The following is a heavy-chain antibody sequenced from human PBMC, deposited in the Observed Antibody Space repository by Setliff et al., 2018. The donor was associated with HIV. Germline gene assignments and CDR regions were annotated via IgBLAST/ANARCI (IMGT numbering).Heavy chain of an antibody. D-gene: IGHD2-15*01. CDR2: IYHTGKT. V-gene: IGHV4-39*01. CDR1: GGSVSTSSYS. CDR3: GRVAGYCAPSRCYGYNAFDI. J-gene: IGHJ3*02. Sequence: PSETLSLTCTVSGGSVSTSSYSWGWIRQPPEEGLEWIGTIYHTGKTYYNSSLNSRVTIAVDTSKDQFSLNLSTVTAADTAVYYCGRVAGYCAPSRCYGYNAFDIWGPGTMVTVSS.